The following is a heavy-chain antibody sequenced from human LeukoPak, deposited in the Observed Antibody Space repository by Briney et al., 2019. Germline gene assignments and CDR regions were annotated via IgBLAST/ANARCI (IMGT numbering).Heavy chain of an antibody. J-gene: IGHJ4*02. CDR2: ISWNSGSI. CDR1: GFTFDDYA. CDR3: AKENSSGWYFDY. Sequence: PGGSLRLSCAASGFTFDDYAMHWVRKAPGKGLEWVSGISWNSGSIGYADSVKGRFTISRDNAKNSLYLQMNSLRAEDTALYYCAKENSSGWYFDYWGQGTLVTVSS. D-gene: IGHD6-13*01. V-gene: IGHV3-9*01.